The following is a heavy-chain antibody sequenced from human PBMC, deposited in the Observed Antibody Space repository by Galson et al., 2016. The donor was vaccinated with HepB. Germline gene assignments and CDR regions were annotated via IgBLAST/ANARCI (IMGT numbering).Heavy chain of an antibody. J-gene: IGHJ4*02. CDR3: ARGRGQRGDY. CDR2: IIPMFGTA. D-gene: IGHD2-2*01. Sequence: SVKVSCKASGDTFTSFPFSWVRQAPGQGLEWMGGIIPMFGTANYAQKFQGRVTITADESTSTAYMELSSLRSEDTAVHYCARGRGQRGDYWGQGTLVTVSS. V-gene: IGHV1-69*13. CDR1: GDTFTSFP.